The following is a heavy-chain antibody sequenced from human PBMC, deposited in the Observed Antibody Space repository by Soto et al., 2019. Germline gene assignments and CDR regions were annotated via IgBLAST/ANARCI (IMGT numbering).Heavy chain of an antibody. CDR2: MNPNSGNT. CDR3: AGGRMYCSGCSCYSGFAFYI. CDR1: GYTFTSYD. Sequence: ASVKVSCKASGYTFTSYDINWVRQATGQGLEWMGWMNPNSGNTGYAQKFQGRVTMTRNASISTAYMELSSLRSEDTAVYYCAGGRMYCSGCSCYSGFAFYICGQGTMVTVSS. J-gene: IGHJ3*02. D-gene: IGHD2-15*01. V-gene: IGHV1-8*01.